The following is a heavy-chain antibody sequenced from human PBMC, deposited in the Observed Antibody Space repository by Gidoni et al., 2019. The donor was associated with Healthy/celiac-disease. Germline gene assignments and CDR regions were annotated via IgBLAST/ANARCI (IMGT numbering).Heavy chain of an antibody. D-gene: IGHD6-19*01. CDR2: ISSSGSTI. V-gene: IGHV3-48*03. J-gene: IGHJ4*02. CDR1: GFRCSSYE. Sequence: EVQLVESGGGLVQPGGSLILSCPASGFRCSSYEMNWVRQAPGKGLEWVSYISSSGSTIYYADSVNGRFTISRDNAKNSLYLQMNSLRAEDTAVYYCASGGYSSGWYFERGWVWGQGTLVTVSS. CDR3: ASGGYSSGWYFERGWV.